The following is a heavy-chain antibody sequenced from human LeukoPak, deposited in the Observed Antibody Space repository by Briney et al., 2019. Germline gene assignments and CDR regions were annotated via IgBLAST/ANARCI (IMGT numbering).Heavy chain of an antibody. CDR1: GGSISSSNW. J-gene: IGHJ4*02. D-gene: IGHD5-18*01. V-gene: IGHV4-4*02. CDR3: ARDPRGYSYGYGFDY. Sequence: SETLSLTCAVSGGSISSSNWWSWVRQPPGKGLEWIGEIYHSGSTNYNPSLKSRVTISVDTSKNQFSLKLSSVTAADTAVYYCARDPRGYSYGYGFDYWGQGTLVTVSS. CDR2: IYHSGST.